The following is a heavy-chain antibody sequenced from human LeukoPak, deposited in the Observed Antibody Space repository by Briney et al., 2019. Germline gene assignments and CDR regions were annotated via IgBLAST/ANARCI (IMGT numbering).Heavy chain of an antibody. J-gene: IGHJ5*02. CDR2: IYHSGST. D-gene: IGHD6-13*01. CDR3: ARDRMGYSRLVEDDP. Sequence: SETLSLTCAVYGGSFSGYYWSWIRQPPGKGLEWIGSIYHSGSTYYNPSLKSRVTISVDTSKNQFSLKLSSVTTADTAVYYCARDRMGYSRLVEDDPWGQGTLVTVSS. V-gene: IGHV4-34*01. CDR1: GGSFSGYY.